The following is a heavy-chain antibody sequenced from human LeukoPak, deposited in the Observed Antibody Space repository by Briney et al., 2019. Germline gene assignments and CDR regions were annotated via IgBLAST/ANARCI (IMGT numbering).Heavy chain of an antibody. D-gene: IGHD3-16*02. CDR1: GGTFSSYA. CDR3: ARERPYDYVWGSYRYAYDY. J-gene: IGHJ4*02. CDR2: IIPIFGTA. Sequence: SVKVSCKASGGTFSSYAISWVRQAPGQGLEWKGRIIPIFGTANYAQKFQGRVTITTDESTSTAYMELSSLRSEDTAVYYCARERPYDYVWGSYRYAYDYWGQGTLVTVSS. V-gene: IGHV1-69*05.